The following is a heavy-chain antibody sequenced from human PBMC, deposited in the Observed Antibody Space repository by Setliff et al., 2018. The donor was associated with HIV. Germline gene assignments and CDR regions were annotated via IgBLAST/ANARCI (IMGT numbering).Heavy chain of an antibody. V-gene: IGHV4-4*07. CDR3: ASVGLDCSGGSCYSAAFDF. CDR2: IYSSGST. D-gene: IGHD2-15*01. J-gene: IGHJ3*01. CDR1: GGSISSYY. Sequence: SETLSRTCTVSGGSISSYYWSWIRQPAGKGLEWIGRIYSSGSTNYSPALNSLVTMSVDTSKNKFSLRLSSVTAADSAVYYCASVGLDCSGGSCYSAAFDFWGQGTMVTVSS.